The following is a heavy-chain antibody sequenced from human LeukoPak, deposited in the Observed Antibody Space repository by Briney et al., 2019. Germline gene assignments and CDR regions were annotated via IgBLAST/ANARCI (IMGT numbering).Heavy chain of an antibody. D-gene: IGHD5-12*01. CDR1: GFTFSDYY. V-gene: IGHV3-11*04. CDR3: ARDGFFNRGYDYQALFDY. CDR2: ISSSGSTI. J-gene: IGHJ4*02. Sequence: GGSLRLSCVASGFTFSDYYMSWIRQAPGKGLEWVSYISSSGSTIYYADSVKGRFTISRDNAKNSLYLQMNSLRAEDTAVYYCARDGFFNRGYDYQALFDYWGQGTLVTVSS.